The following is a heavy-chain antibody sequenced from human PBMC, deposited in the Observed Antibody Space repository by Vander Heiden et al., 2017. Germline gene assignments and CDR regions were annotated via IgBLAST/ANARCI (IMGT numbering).Heavy chain of an antibody. J-gene: IGHJ3*02. CDR2: VHGNGAGT. CDR1: GFTFSNYA. Sequence: EVQLLESGGALVQPGGSLRLSCAASGFTFSNYAMSWVRQGPGKGLEWVSTVHGNGAGTYYAESVKGRFTISRDNSRNTLYLQMNSLRVDDTALYFCAKWETFEIWGQGTMVTVSS. CDR3: AKWETFEI. D-gene: IGHD1-26*01. V-gene: IGHV3-23*01.